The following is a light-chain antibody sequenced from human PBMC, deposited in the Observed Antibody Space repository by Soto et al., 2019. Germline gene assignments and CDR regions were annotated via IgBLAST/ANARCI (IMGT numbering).Light chain of an antibody. CDR2: DAS. Sequence: EIVLTQSPGTLSLSPGERATLYCRASQSVSSSYLAWYQQKPGQAPRLLLYDASSRATGIPDRFSGSGSGTDFTLTISRLEPEDFAVYYCQQSGSSPPKYTFGQGTKLEIK. J-gene: IGKJ2*01. V-gene: IGKV3-20*01. CDR3: QQSGSSPPKYT. CDR1: QSVSSSY.